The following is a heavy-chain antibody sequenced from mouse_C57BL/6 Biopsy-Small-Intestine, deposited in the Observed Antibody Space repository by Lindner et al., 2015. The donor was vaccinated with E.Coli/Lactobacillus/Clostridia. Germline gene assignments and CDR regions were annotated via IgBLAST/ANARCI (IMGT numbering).Heavy chain of an antibody. CDR2: IYPGDGDT. D-gene: IGHD2-1*01. CDR1: GYTFTEYT. CDR3: ASEGYGNFDY. Sequence: VQLQESGAELVKPGASVKLSCKASGYTFTEYTIHWVKQRSGQGLEWIGRIYPGDGDTNYNGKFKGKATLTADKSSSTAYIQLKSLTSEDSGVYYCASEGYGNFDYWGQGTTLTVSS. J-gene: IGHJ2*01. V-gene: IGHV1-82*01.